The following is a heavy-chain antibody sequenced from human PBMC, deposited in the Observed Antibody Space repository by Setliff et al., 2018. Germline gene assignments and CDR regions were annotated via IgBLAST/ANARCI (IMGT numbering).Heavy chain of an antibody. D-gene: IGHD2-2*02. Sequence: SETLSLTCAVYGGSFSGYHWSWIRQAPGKGLEWIGSIYHSGSTYFNPSLKSRVTISVDTSKNQFSLKLNSVTAADTTVYYCARAIPRGATPDYWYFDLWGRGTLVTVSS. CDR1: GGSFSGYH. J-gene: IGHJ2*01. V-gene: IGHV4-34*01. CDR2: IYHSGST. CDR3: ARAIPRGATPDYWYFDL.